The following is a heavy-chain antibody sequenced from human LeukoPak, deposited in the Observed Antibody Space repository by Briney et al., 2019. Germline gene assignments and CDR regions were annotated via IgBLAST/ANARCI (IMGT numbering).Heavy chain of an antibody. CDR3: ARVNQGAFDI. CDR2: ISSSGSTI. J-gene: IGHJ3*02. CDR1: GFTISSYE. V-gene: IGHV3-48*03. Sequence: GGSLRLSCAASGFTISSYEMNWVRQAPGKGLEWVSYISSSGSTIYYADSVKGRFTISRDNAKNSLYLQMNSLRAEDTAVYYCARVNQGAFDIWGQGTMVTVSS.